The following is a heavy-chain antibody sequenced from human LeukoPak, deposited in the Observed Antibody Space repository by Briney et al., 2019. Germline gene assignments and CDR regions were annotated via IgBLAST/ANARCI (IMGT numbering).Heavy chain of an antibody. CDR1: GFTFSSHA. J-gene: IGHJ4*02. CDR3: AKDLYGDCDFDY. CDR2: ISNSGGNT. D-gene: IGHD4-17*01. Sequence: GGSLRLSCAASGFTFSSHAMNWVRQAPGKGLEWVSGISNSGGNTYYADSVKGRFTISRDNSKNTLYLQMNSLRAEDTAVYYCAKDLYGDCDFDYWGQGTLVTVSS. V-gene: IGHV3-23*01.